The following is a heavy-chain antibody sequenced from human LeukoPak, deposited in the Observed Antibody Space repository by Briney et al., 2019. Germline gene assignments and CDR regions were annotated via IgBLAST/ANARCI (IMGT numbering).Heavy chain of an antibody. CDR3: AKDLSSGWHNDAFDI. J-gene: IGHJ3*02. CDR2: ISYDGSNK. V-gene: IGHV3-30*18. Sequence: GGSLRLSCAASGFTFSSYAMSWVRQAPGKGLEWVAVISYDGSNKYYADSVKGRFTISRDNSKNTLYLQMNSLRAEDTAVYYCAKDLSSGWHNDAFDIWGQGTMVTVSS. D-gene: IGHD6-19*01. CDR1: GFTFSSYA.